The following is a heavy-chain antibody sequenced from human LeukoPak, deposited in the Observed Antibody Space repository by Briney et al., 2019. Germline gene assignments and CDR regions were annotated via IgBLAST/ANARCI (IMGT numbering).Heavy chain of an antibody. J-gene: IGHJ4*02. CDR2: ISGSGGRT. Sequence: GGSLRLSCAASGITLSNYGMSWVRQAPGKGLEWVAGISGSGGRTTYADSVKGRFTISRDNPKNTLYLQMSSLRVEDTAVYFCARRGVVIRVILVGFHKEAYYFDSWGQGALVTVSS. V-gene: IGHV3-23*01. D-gene: IGHD3-22*01. CDR1: GITLSNYG. CDR3: ARRGVVIRVILVGFHKEAYYFDS.